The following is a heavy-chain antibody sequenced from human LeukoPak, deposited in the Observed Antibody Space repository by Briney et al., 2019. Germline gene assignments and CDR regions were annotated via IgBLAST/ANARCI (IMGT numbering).Heavy chain of an antibody. V-gene: IGHV4-4*07. CDR3: ARVRPHYDILTGYYLPYYYYMDV. D-gene: IGHD3-9*01. Sequence: SETLSLTCAVSGYSISSGYYWSWIRQPAGKGLEWIERIYTSGSTNYNPSLKSRVTMSVDTSKNQFSLKLSSVTAADTAVYYCARVRPHYDILTGYYLPYYYYMDVWGKGTTVTVSS. CDR2: IYTSGST. J-gene: IGHJ6*03. CDR1: GYSISSGYY.